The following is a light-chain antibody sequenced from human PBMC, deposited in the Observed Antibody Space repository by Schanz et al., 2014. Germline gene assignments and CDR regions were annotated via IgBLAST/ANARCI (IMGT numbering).Light chain of an antibody. J-gene: IGLJ2*01. Sequence: QSALTQPPSASGSPGQSVTISCTGTSSDVGGYNYVSWYQQHPGKAPKLIISDVTRRPSGVPDRFSGSKSDNTASLTVSGLQVEDEADYYCCSYAGTSTTVPFGGGTKLTVL. CDR2: DVT. V-gene: IGLV2-8*01. CDR3: CSYAGTSTTVP. CDR1: SSDVGGYNY.